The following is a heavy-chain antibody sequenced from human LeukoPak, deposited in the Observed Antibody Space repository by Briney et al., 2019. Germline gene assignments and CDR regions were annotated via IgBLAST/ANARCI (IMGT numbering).Heavy chain of an antibody. CDR3: ARGSYYYDSSGYYYRDAFDI. D-gene: IGHD3-22*01. Sequence: PGGSLRLSCAASGFTVSSNYMSWVRQAPGKGLEWVSVIYSGGSTYYADSVKGRFTISRDNSKNTLYLQMNSLRAEDTAVYYCARGSYYYDSSGYYYRDAFDIWGQGTMVTVSS. CDR1: GFTVSSNY. J-gene: IGHJ3*02. CDR2: IYSGGST. V-gene: IGHV3-53*01.